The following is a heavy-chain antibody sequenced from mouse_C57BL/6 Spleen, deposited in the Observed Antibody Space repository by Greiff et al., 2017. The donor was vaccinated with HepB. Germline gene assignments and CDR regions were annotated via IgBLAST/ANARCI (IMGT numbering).Heavy chain of an antibody. CDR1: GFSLTSYG. V-gene: IGHV2-6*01. CDR3: ASNYGNSWFAY. D-gene: IGHD2-1*01. J-gene: IGHJ3*01. Sequence: VHLVESGPGLVAPSQSLSITCTVSGFSLTSYGVDWVRQSPGKGLEWLGVIWGVGSTNYNSALKSRLSISKDNSKSQVFLKMNSLQTDDTAMYYCASNYGNSWFAYWGQGTLVTVSA. CDR2: IWGVGST.